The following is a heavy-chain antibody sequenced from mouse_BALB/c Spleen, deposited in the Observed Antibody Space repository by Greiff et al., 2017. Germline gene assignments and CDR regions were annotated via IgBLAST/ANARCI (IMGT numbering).Heavy chain of an antibody. V-gene: IGHV1-82*01. CDR1: GYAFSSSW. D-gene: IGHD2-12*01. J-gene: IGHJ3*01. Sequence: QVQLQQSGPELVKPGASVKISCKASGYAFSSSWMNWVKQRPGQGLEWIGRIYPGDGDTSYNQKFKGKATLTADKSSSTAYMQLSSLTSEDSAVYYCARSDDPWFAYWGQGTLVTVSA. CDR3: ARSDDPWFAY. CDR2: IYPGDGDT.